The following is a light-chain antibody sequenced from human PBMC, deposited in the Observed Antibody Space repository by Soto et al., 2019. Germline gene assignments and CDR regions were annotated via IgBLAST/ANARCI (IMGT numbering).Light chain of an antibody. Sequence: SVLTQPPSVSAAPGQKVTISCSGSSSNIGNNYVSWYQQLPGTAPKLLIYDNNKRPSGIPDRFSGSKSGTSATLGITGLQTGDEAYYYCGTWDSSLSAYVFGTGTKVTVL. CDR2: DNN. J-gene: IGLJ1*01. CDR1: SSNIGNNY. CDR3: GTWDSSLSAYV. V-gene: IGLV1-51*01.